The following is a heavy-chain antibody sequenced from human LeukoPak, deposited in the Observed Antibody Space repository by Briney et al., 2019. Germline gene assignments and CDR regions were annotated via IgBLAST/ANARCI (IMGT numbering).Heavy chain of an antibody. J-gene: IGHJ5*02. CDR2: ISSSSSTI. CDR3: ASFPGIYYDSSGYSRT. Sequence: GGSLRLSCAASGFTFSSYSMNWVRQAPGKGLEWVSYISSSSSTIYYADSVKGRFTISRDKAKNSLYLQMNSLRAEDTAVYYCASFPGIYYDSSGYSRTWGQGTLVTVSS. CDR1: GFTFSSYS. V-gene: IGHV3-48*01. D-gene: IGHD3-22*01.